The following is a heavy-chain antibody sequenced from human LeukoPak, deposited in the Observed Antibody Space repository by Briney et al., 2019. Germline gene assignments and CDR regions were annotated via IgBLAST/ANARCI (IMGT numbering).Heavy chain of an antibody. J-gene: IGHJ4*02. D-gene: IGHD1-26*01. CDR1: GYTLSNYD. CDR3: ARVDSGRYYGHDY. V-gene: IGHV1-18*01. CDR2: ISVYNGNT. Sequence: ASVKVSCKASGYTLSNYDISWVRQAPGQGLEWMGWISVYNGNTNYAQKFQGRVTMTTDTSTSTAYMELGSLRSDDTAMYYCARVDSGRYYGHDYWGQGTLVTVTS.